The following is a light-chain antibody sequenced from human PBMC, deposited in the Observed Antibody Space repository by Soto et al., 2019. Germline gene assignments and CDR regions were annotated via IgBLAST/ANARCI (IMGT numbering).Light chain of an antibody. CDR1: SGHSSSA. CDR2: VYSDGSH. V-gene: IGLV4-69*01. CDR3: QTWGTGILV. Sequence: QSVLTQSPSASASLGASVKLTCTLSSGHSSSAIAWHQQQPEKGPRYLMKVYSDGSHRKGDGIPDRFSGSSSGTERYLAISSLQSEDEADYYCQTWGTGILVFGGGTKLTVL. J-gene: IGLJ2*01.